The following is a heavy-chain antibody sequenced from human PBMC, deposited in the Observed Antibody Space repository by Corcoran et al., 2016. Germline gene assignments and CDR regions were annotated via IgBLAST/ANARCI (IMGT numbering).Heavy chain of an antibody. D-gene: IGHD3-10*01. Sequence: QVQLQQSGPGLVKPSQTLSLTCVISGDSVSSNSATWNWIRQSPSRGLEWLGRTFYRSKWYNYYAVSVKSRITINPDTSKNQFSLQLNSVTPEDAAVYDYDRDFRHGGDDNWCDPWGQGTLVTVSS. CDR3: DRDFRHGGDDNWCDP. J-gene: IGHJ5*02. V-gene: IGHV6-1*01. CDR1: GDSVSSNSAT. CDR2: TFYRSKWYN.